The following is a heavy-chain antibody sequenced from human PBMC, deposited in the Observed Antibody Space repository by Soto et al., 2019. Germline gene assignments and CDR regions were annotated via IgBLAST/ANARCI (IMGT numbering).Heavy chain of an antibody. CDR3: ASGVAVAAPYFDY. V-gene: IGHV4-59*01. Sequence: SETLSLTCTVSGGSISSYYWSWIRQPPGKGLEWIGYIYYSGSTNYNPSLKSRVTISVDTSKNQFSLKLSSVTAADTAVYYCASGVAVAAPYFDYWGQGTLVTVSS. D-gene: IGHD6-19*01. CDR1: GGSISSYY. CDR2: IYYSGST. J-gene: IGHJ4*02.